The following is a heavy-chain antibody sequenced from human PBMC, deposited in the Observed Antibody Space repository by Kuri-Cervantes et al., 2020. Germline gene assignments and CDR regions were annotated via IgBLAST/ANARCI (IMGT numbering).Heavy chain of an antibody. V-gene: IGHV1-18*01. CDR3: ATSIVVVPAASYYYDYYGMDV. CDR2: ISAYNGNT. D-gene: IGHD2-2*01. Sequence: ASVKVSCKASGYTFTSCGISWVRRAPGQGLEWMGWISAYNGNTNYAQKLQGRVTMTRYTSISTAYTELSRLRSDDTAVYYCATSIVVVPAASYYYDYYGMDVWGQGTTVTVSS. J-gene: IGHJ6*02. CDR1: GYTFTSCG.